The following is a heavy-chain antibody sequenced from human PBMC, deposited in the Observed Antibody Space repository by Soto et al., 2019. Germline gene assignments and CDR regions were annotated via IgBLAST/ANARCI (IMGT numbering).Heavy chain of an antibody. CDR3: ARGGAEDNYFDP. V-gene: IGHV4-31*03. CDR2: ICCSGSS. CDR1: GGAIDNGGFY. J-gene: IGHJ5*02. Sequence: QVQLRESGPGLVKPSQTLCLTCTVSGGAIDNGGFYWSWIRQQPGKGLEWIGHICCSGSSHYNPSLRSRVTISMDTSKNDLSLKLSSVTAADTAVYYCARGGAEDNYFDPWGQGTLVTVSS.